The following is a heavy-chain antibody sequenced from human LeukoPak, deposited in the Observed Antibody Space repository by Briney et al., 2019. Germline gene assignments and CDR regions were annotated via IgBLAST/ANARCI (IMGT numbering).Heavy chain of an antibody. CDR3: ARHVDSSGYWRD. Sequence: SETLSLTCTVSGGSISSSSYYWGWIRQPPGKGLKWIGSIYYSGSTYYNPSLKSRVTISVDTSKNQFSLKLSSVTAADTAVYYCARHVDSSGYWRDWGQGTLVTVSS. D-gene: IGHD3-22*01. CDR2: IYYSGST. CDR1: GGSISSSSYY. J-gene: IGHJ4*02. V-gene: IGHV4-39*01.